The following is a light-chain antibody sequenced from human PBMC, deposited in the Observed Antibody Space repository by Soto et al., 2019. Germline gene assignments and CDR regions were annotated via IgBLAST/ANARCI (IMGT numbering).Light chain of an antibody. CDR2: GAS. J-gene: IGKJ1*01. V-gene: IGKV1-6*01. CDR3: LQDFSYPRT. Sequence: IQMNQSPSTLSASVGDKVTITCRASQGIVRWLAWYQQKPGKAPKVLIVGASTLQSGVPSRFSGSGSGTDFTLTISSLQPEDSATYYCLQDFSYPRTFGQGTKVDIK. CDR1: QGIVRW.